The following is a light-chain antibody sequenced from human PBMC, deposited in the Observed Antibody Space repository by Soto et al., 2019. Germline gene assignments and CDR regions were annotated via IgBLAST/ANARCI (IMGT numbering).Light chain of an antibody. CDR3: QQFYSTPFT. J-gene: IGKJ3*01. Sequence: DIVMTQSPDSLAVSLGERATINCKSSQSILHRSNNKNYLAWYQQKPGQPPKLLIYWAPTRESGVPDRFSGSGSGTDFTLTISSLQAEDVAVYYCQQFYSTPFTFGPGTKVDIK. V-gene: IGKV4-1*01. CDR2: WAP. CDR1: QSILHRSNNKNY.